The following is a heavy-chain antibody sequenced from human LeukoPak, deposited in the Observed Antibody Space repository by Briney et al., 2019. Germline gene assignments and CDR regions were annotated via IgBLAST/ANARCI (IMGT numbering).Heavy chain of an antibody. J-gene: IGHJ4*02. D-gene: IGHD6-19*01. CDR1: GGTFSSYA. CDR3: ATSPGIGSGWSLFDY. CDR2: IIPILGIA. Sequence: SVKVSCKASGGTFSSYAISWVRQAPGQGLEWMGRIIPILGIANYAQKFQGRVTITADKYTSTAYMELSSLRSEDTAVYYCATSPGIGSGWSLFDYWGQGTLVTVSS. V-gene: IGHV1-69*04.